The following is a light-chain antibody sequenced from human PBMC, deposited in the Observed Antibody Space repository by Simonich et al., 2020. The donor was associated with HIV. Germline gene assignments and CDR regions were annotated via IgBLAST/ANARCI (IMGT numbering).Light chain of an antibody. V-gene: IGKV1-33*01. CDR3: QQYDELPYT. Sequence: DIQMTQSPSTLSASVGDKVTITCRASQSISNGLAWYQQKPGKAPKLLIYDASNLETGVPARFSGSGSGTDFTFTISSLQPADIATYYCQQYDELPYTFGQGTKLEIK. J-gene: IGKJ2*01. CDR1: QSISNG. CDR2: DAS.